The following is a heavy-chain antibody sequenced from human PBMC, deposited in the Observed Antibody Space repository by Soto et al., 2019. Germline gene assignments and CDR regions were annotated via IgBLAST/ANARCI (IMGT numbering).Heavy chain of an antibody. V-gene: IGHV1-18*04. CDR1: GYTFTSYG. Sequence: ASVKVSFKASGYTFTSYGFTWVRRAPGQGLEWMGWISAYNGNTNYAQKLQGRVTMTTDTSTSTAYMELRSLRSDDTAVYYCARRGLYTNCVCSNLNLFVPWDRG. D-gene: IGHD2-8*01. CDR3: ARRGLYTNCVCSNLNLFVP. CDR2: ISAYNGNT. J-gene: IGHJ5*02.